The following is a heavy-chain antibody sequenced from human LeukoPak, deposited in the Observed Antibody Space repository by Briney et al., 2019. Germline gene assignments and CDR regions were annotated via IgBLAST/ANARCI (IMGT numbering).Heavy chain of an antibody. CDR2: IIPIFGTA. V-gene: IGHV1-69*13. Sequence: ASVKVSCKASGGTFSSYTISWVRQAPGQGLEWMGGIIPIFGTANYAQKFQGRVTITADESTSTAYMELSSLRAEDTAVYYCARRYYDILTGDPGPFDYWGQGTLVTVSS. CDR3: ARRYYDILTGDPGPFDY. CDR1: GGTFSSYT. D-gene: IGHD3-9*01. J-gene: IGHJ4*02.